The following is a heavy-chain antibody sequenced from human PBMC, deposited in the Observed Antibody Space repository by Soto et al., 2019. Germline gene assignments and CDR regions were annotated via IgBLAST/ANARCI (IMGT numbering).Heavy chain of an antibody. CDR2: MEPSSGRT. D-gene: IGHD1-26*01. Sequence: QVQLVQSGAEARVPGASVKVSCKASGYSVTGLDINWVRQTTGQGLEWMGWMEPSSGRTGYAQKYHGRVTMTRDTSINTAYMELSSLTSDYPAFYYCARGVTAGVDYWGQGTLVTVSS. V-gene: IGHV1-8*01. CDR3: ARGVTAGVDY. J-gene: IGHJ4*02. CDR1: GYSVTGLD.